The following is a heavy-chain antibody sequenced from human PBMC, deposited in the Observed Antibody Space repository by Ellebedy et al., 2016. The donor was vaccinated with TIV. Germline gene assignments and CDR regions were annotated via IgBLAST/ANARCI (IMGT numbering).Heavy chain of an antibody. Sequence: PGGSLRLSCAASGFTFSSYGMSWVRQAPGKGLEWVSAISDSGDSTYNADSVKGRFTIPRDNSKNTLYLQMNSLRAEDTAVYYGAKDRGAGGGMDVWGQGTTVTVSS. J-gene: IGHJ6*02. D-gene: IGHD2-8*02. CDR1: GFTFSSYG. V-gene: IGHV3-23*01. CDR3: AKDRGAGGGMDV. CDR2: ISDSGDST.